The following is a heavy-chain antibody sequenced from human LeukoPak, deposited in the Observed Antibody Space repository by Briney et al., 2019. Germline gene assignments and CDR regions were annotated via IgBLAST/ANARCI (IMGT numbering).Heavy chain of an antibody. Sequence: GGSLRLSCAASGFTFSSYAMNWVRQAPGKGLEWLSYISSDSSTIYSADSVKGRFTISRDSAKNSLYLQMHSLRAEDTAVYYCARDYGGIDYWGQGTLVTVSS. J-gene: IGHJ4*02. CDR2: ISSDSSTI. D-gene: IGHD3-10*01. CDR1: GFTFSSYA. V-gene: IGHV3-48*01. CDR3: ARDYGGIDY.